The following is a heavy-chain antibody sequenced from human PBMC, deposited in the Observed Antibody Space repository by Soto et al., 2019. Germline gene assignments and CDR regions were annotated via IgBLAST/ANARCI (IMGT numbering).Heavy chain of an antibody. Sequence: SETLSLTCSFSGDSVTSHYLTWIRQSPGKGLEWIGEINQGGSTTYNPSLKSRVTMSLDTSKNQYFLKLNSVTAADTAVYYCAPVRNFDKLFSLWGQGTPVTVSS. CDR2: INQGGST. J-gene: IGHJ4*02. CDR3: APVRNFDKLFSL. CDR1: GDSVTSHY. D-gene: IGHD3-9*01. V-gene: IGHV4-34*01.